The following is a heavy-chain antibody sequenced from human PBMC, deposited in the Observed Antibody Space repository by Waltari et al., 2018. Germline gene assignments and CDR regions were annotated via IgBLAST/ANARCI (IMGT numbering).Heavy chain of an antibody. V-gene: IGHV4-39*01. CDR2: IYYSGST. D-gene: IGHD2-2*01. CDR3: ARRRYCSSTSCYHYYYYYGMDV. Sequence: QLQLQESGPGLVKPSETLSLTCTVSGGSISSSSYYWGWIRQPPGKGLEWIGSIYYSGSTYYNPSLKSRVTRSVDTSKNQFSLKLSSVTAADTAVYYCARRRYCSSTSCYHYYYYYGMDVWGQGTTVTVSS. CDR1: GGSISSSSYY. J-gene: IGHJ6*02.